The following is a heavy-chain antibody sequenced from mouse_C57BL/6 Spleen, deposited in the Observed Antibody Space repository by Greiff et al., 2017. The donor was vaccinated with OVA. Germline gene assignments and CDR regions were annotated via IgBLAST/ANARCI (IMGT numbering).Heavy chain of an antibody. J-gene: IGHJ2*01. D-gene: IGHD2-1*01. CDR3: ARLYYGNSYYFDY. V-gene: IGHV1-55*01. Sequence: QVQLQQPGAELVKPGASVKMSCKASGYTFTSYWITWVKQRPGQGLEWIGDIYPGSGSTNYNEKFKSKATLTVDTSSSTSYMQLSSLTSEYSSVDYCARLYYGNSYYFDYWGQGTTLTVSS. CDR2: IYPGSGST. CDR1: GYTFTSYW.